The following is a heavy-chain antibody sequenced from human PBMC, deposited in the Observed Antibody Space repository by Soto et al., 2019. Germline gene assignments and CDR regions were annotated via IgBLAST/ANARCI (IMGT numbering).Heavy chain of an antibody. D-gene: IGHD3-3*01. CDR3: ATGATIFGVVIRDYYYGMDV. CDR2: IYYSGST. CDR1: GGSISSGDYY. V-gene: IGHV4-30-4*01. Sequence: SETLSLTCTVSGGSISSGDYYWSWIRQPPGKGLEWIGYIYYSGSTYYNPSLKSRVTISVDTSKNQFSLKLSSVTAADTAVYYCATGATIFGVVIRDYYYGMDVWGQGTTVTVSS. J-gene: IGHJ6*02.